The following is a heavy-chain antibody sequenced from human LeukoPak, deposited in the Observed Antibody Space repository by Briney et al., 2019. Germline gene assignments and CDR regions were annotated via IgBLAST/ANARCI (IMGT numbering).Heavy chain of an antibody. CDR2: ISGRT. Sequence: GRSLRLSCAASGFTFSTYGMHWVRQAPGKGLEWVSAISGRTYYADSVKGRFTISRDNSRNTLYLQMNSLRAEDTALYYCAKENHENAFDIWGQGTMVTVSS. V-gene: IGHV3-23*01. CDR1: GFTFSTYG. CDR3: AKENHENAFDI. J-gene: IGHJ3*02. D-gene: IGHD1-14*01.